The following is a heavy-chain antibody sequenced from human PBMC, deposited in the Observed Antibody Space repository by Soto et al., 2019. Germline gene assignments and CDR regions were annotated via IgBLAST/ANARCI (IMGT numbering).Heavy chain of an antibody. D-gene: IGHD5-12*01. V-gene: IGHV3-7*01. CDR3: ARDRHGRWLHSLADA. CDR1: GFTFSSYW. CDR2: IKQDGSEK. Sequence: GGSLRLSCAASGFTFSSYWMSWVRQAPGKGLEWVANIKQDGSEKYYVDSVKGRFTISRDNAKNSLYLQMNSLRAEDTAVYYCARDRHGRWLHSLADAWGQGTLVTVSS. J-gene: IGHJ5*02.